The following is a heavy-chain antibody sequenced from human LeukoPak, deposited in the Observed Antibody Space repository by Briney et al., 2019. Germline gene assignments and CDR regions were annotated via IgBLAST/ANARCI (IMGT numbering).Heavy chain of an antibody. J-gene: IGHJ6*02. CDR2: ISGTGGTT. D-gene: IGHD6-13*01. CDR3: ARDVVGSSNNGMDV. CDR1: GFTFSNYG. Sequence: PGGSLRLSCAASGFTFSNYGMNWVRQAPGKGLEWVSRISGTGGTTFYADSVKGRFTISRDNSKNTLYLQMNSLRAEDTAVYYCARDVVGSSNNGMDVWGQGTTVTVFS. V-gene: IGHV3-23*01.